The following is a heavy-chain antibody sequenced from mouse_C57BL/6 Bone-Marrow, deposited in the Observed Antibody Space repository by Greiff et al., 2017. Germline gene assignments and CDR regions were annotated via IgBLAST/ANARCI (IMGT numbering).Heavy chain of an antibody. Sequence: EVMLVESGGGLVKPGGSLKLSCAASGFTFSSYAMSWVRQTPEKRLEWVATISDGGSYTYYPDNVKGRFTISRDNAKNTLYLQMSHLTSEDTAMYYCARSQRVYCDYWGQGTTLTVSS. CDR3: ARSQRVYCDY. J-gene: IGHJ2*01. V-gene: IGHV5-4*03. CDR1: GFTFSSYA. D-gene: IGHD1-1*01. CDR2: ISDGGSYT.